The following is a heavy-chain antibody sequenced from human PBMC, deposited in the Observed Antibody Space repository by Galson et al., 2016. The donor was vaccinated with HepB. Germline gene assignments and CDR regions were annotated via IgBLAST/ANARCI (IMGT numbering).Heavy chain of an antibody. CDR2: ICGRCGDM. V-gene: IGHV3-23*01. Sequence: SLRLSCAASGFTFDKYGMTWFRQAPGKGLEWVLTICGRCGDMDYADSVKGRFTISRDDSKNTLYLHMNSLRVEDTAIYYCAIDPSQWHDLLFGNWAQGTLVTVSA. CDR3: AIDPSQWHDLLFGN. D-gene: IGHD6-19*01. J-gene: IGHJ4*02. CDR1: GFTFDKYG.